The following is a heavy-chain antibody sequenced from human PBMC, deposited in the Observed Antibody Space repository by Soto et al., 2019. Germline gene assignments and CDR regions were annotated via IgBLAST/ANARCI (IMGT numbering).Heavy chain of an antibody. CDR3: ARDGGYCLDV. CDR1: SGSISSSNW. V-gene: IGHV4-4*02. D-gene: IGHD2-15*01. J-gene: IGHJ6*04. Sequence: QVQLQESGPGLVEPSGTLSLTCAVSSGSISSSNWWSWVRQPPGKGLEWIGEIYHSGSTNYYPSLTSRVTISVDKSKNQFSLILSSVTAADTAVYYCARDGGYCLDVWGKGTTVTVSS. CDR2: IYHSGST.